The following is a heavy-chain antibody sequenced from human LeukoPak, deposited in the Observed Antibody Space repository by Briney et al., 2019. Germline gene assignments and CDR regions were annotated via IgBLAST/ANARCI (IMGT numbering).Heavy chain of an antibody. CDR2: IGITSSSI. J-gene: IGHJ5*02. Sequence: GGSLRLSCAASGFTFSAYTMTWVRQAPGKGLEWVSSIGITSSSIYYADSVKGRFTISRDNAKNSLYLQMNSLRAEDTAVYYCTRAMALTTPFDPWGQGTLVTVSS. D-gene: IGHD4/OR15-4a*01. V-gene: IGHV3-21*01. CDR3: TRAMALTTPFDP. CDR1: GFTFSAYT.